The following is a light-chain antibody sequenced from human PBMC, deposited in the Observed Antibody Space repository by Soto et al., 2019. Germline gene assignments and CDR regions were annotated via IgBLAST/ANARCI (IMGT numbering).Light chain of an antibody. Sequence: DIQLTQSPSSLSASVGDRVTITCQASPGIANYLSWYQQKSGKAPKLLIYDASKLETGVPSRFSGSGSGTDFTFTINNLQPEDFATYYCQQYNDLPRTFGQGTRLDLK. J-gene: IGKJ2*01. CDR1: PGIANY. CDR3: QQYNDLPRT. CDR2: DAS. V-gene: IGKV1-33*01.